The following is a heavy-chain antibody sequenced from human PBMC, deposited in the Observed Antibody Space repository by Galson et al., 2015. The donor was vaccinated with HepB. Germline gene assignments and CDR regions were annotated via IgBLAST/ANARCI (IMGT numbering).Heavy chain of an antibody. CDR3: ARCGQWPGEQDY. V-gene: IGHV3-11*06. Sequence: SLRLSCAASGFTFSDYYMSWIRQAPGKGLEWVSYISSSSSYTNYADSVKGRFTISRDNAKNSLYLQMNSLRAEDTAVYYCARCGQWPGEQDYWGQGTLVTVSS. CDR2: ISSSSSYT. J-gene: IGHJ4*02. D-gene: IGHD6-19*01. CDR1: GFTFSDYY.